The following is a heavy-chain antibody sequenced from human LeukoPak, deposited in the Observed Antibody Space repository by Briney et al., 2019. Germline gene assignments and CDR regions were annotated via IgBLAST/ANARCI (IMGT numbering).Heavy chain of an antibody. CDR2: ISGSGGRT. CDR1: GFTFSTYA. CDR3: ANRGSPGAFDI. D-gene: IGHD1-26*01. Sequence: GGSLRLSCGASGFTFSTYAMSWLRQAPGKGLEWVAGISGSGGRTYYADSVKGRFNISRDSSNNTLYLQMNSVRADYTAVYCCANRGSPGAFDIWGQGTMVTVSS. J-gene: IGHJ3*02. V-gene: IGHV3-23*01.